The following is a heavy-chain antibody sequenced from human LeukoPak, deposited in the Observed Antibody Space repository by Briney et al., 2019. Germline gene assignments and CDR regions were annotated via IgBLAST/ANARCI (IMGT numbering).Heavy chain of an antibody. V-gene: IGHV3-23*03. CDR1: GFTFSSFS. D-gene: IGHD6-19*01. CDR2: LYSSGST. CDR3: AKDSSSGWPLDAFDI. Sequence: GGSLRLSCAASGFTFSSFSMNWVRQAPGKGLEWVSVLYSSGSTYYADSVKGRFTISRDNSKNTLYLQMNSLRAEDTAVYYCAKDSSSGWPLDAFDIWGQGTMVTVSS. J-gene: IGHJ3*02.